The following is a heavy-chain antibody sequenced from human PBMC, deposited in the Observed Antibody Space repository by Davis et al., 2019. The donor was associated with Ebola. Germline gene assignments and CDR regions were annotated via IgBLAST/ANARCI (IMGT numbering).Heavy chain of an antibody. CDR2: IYYSGST. CDR1: GGSISSSSYY. Sequence: SETLSLTCTVSGGSISSSSYYWGWIRQPPGKGLEWIGRIYYSGSTYYNPSPKSRFTISVDTSKNQFSLQLSSVTAADTAVYYCARQGYPRNYYYYGMDVWGQGTTVTVSS. D-gene: IGHD3-16*02. V-gene: IGHV4-39*01. CDR3: ARQGYPRNYYYYGMDV. J-gene: IGHJ6*02.